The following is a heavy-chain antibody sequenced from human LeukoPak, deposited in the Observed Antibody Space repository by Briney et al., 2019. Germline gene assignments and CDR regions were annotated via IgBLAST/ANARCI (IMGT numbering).Heavy chain of an antibody. CDR2: ISGSGGST. Sequence: PGGSLRLSCAASGFTFSSYAMSWVRQAPGKGLEWVSAISGSGGSTYYADSVKGRFTISRDNSKNTLYLQMNSLRAEDTAVYYRAKVESRVTMIVVVTRDYYFDYWGQGTLVTVSS. J-gene: IGHJ4*02. D-gene: IGHD3-22*01. V-gene: IGHV3-23*01. CDR1: GFTFSSYA. CDR3: AKVESRVTMIVVVTRDYYFDY.